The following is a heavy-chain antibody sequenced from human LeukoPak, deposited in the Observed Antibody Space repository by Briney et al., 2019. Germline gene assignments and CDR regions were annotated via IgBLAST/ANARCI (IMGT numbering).Heavy chain of an antibody. D-gene: IGHD3-10*01. J-gene: IGHJ3*02. CDR3: AKEGYYGSGRTSFDI. Sequence: GRSLRLSCAASGFTFSSYGMHWVRQAPGKGLEWVAVISYDGSNKYYADSVKGRSTISRDNSKNTLYLQMNSLRAEDTAVYYCAKEGYYGSGRTSFDIWGQGTMVTVSS. CDR2: ISYDGSNK. CDR1: GFTFSSYG. V-gene: IGHV3-30*18.